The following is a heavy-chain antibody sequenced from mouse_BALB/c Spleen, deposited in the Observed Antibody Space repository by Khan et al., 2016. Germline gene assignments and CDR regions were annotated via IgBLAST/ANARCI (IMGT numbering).Heavy chain of an antibody. Sequence: QVRLQQSGAELVRPGSSVKISCKASGYAFSSYWMNWVKQRPGQGLEWIGQISPGDGDTTYNGKFTGKATLTADQSSSTAYMQLSSLTSEDSAVHFCAKLTGTREAMDYWGQGTAGTVSS. CDR2: ISPGDGDT. V-gene: IGHV1-80*01. CDR3: AKLTGTREAMDY. D-gene: IGHD4-1*01. J-gene: IGHJ4*01. CDR1: GYAFSSYW.